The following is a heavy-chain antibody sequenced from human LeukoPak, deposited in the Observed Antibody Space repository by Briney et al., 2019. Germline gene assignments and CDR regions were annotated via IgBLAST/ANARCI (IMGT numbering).Heavy chain of an antibody. D-gene: IGHD2-2*01. J-gene: IGHJ3*02. V-gene: IGHV5-51*01. CDR1: GYSFTSYW. Sequence: KRGESLKISCKGSGYSFTSYWIGQVRQMPGKGLEWMGIIYPGDSDTRYSPSFQGQVTISADKSISTAYLQWSSLKASDTAMYYCARPAYLGYCSSTSCHDAFDIWGQGTMVTVSS. CDR3: ARPAYLGYCSSTSCHDAFDI. CDR2: IYPGDSDT.